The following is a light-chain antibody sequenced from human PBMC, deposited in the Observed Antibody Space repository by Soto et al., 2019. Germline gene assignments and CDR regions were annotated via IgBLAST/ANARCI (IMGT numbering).Light chain of an antibody. CDR2: EVS. CDR1: SGDVGGYYY. J-gene: IGLJ1*01. V-gene: IGLV2-14*01. Sequence: QSALTQPASVSGSPGQSITISCTGTSGDVGGYYYVSWYQLLPGKAPKLMISEVSNRPSGVSNRFSGSKSGLTASLTISGLQAEDEADYFCASYTTTNILLFGTATKLTVL. CDR3: ASYTTTNILL.